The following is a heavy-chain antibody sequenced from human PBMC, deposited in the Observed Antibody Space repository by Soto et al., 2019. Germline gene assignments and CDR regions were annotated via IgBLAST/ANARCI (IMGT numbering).Heavy chain of an antibody. CDR3: AKAYGTSSYGASEI. V-gene: IGHV3-30*18. J-gene: IGHJ3*02. Sequence: GGSLRLSCAASGFSLSRFGMHWVRQAPGKGLEWVAVISFDESETFYADSVQGRFTISRDISKNTLYLQVNGLRAEDTALYYCAKAYGTSSYGASEIWGQGTMVTVSS. CDR2: ISFDESET. CDR1: GFSLSRFG. D-gene: IGHD3-16*01.